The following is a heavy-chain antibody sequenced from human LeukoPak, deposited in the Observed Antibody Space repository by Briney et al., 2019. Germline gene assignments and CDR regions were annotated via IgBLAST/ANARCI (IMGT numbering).Heavy chain of an antibody. J-gene: IGHJ4*02. Sequence: SETLSLTCTVSGGSICSHYWSWIRQPPGKGLEWIGYIYYSGSTNYNPSLKSRVTISVDTSKHQFSLKLSSVSAADTAVYYCAREGTYYDFWSGYSDPVYYFDYWGQGTLVTVSS. D-gene: IGHD3-3*01. CDR3: AREGTYYDFWSGYSDPVYYFDY. V-gene: IGHV4-59*11. CDR1: GGSICSHY. CDR2: IYYSGST.